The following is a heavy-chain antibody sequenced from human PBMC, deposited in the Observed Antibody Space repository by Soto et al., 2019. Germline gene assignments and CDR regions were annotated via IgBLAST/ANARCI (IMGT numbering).Heavy chain of an antibody. J-gene: IGHJ6*02. CDR3: ARSQVGRPLDV. CDR2: IIPIFGTA. Sequence: GASVKVSCKASGGTSSSYAISWVRQAPGQGLEWMGGIIPIFGTANYAQKFQGRVTITADESTSTVHMELITLRSEDTAVYYCARSQVGRPLDVWGPGTTVTVSS. D-gene: IGHD1-26*01. V-gene: IGHV1-69*13. CDR1: GGTSSSYA.